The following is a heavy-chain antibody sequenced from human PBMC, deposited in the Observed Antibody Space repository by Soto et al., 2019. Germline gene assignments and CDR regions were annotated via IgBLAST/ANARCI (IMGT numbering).Heavy chain of an antibody. CDR2: ISAYNGNT. D-gene: IGHD3-3*01. Sequence: GASVKVSCKASGYTFTSYDINWVRQATGQGLEWMGWISAYNGNTNYAQKLQGRVTMTTDTSTSTAYMELRSLRSDDTAVYYCAREGTYDFWMDVWGQGTTVTVSS. CDR3: AREGTYDFWMDV. V-gene: IGHV1-18*01. J-gene: IGHJ6*02. CDR1: GYTFTSYD.